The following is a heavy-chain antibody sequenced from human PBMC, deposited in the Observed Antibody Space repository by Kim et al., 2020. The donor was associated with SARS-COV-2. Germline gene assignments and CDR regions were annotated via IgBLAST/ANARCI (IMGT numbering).Heavy chain of an antibody. D-gene: IGHD3-22*01. CDR2: IRSKAYGGTT. V-gene: IGHV3-49*03. CDR3: TRDNWGYDSSGYYYVWYFDL. CDR1: GFTFGDYA. J-gene: IGHJ2*01. Sequence: GGSLRLSCTASGFTFGDYAMSWFRQAPGKGLEWVGFIRSKAYGGTTEYAASVKGRFTISRDDSKSIAYLQMNSLKTEDTAVYYCTRDNWGYDSSGYYYVWYFDLWGRGTLVTVSS.